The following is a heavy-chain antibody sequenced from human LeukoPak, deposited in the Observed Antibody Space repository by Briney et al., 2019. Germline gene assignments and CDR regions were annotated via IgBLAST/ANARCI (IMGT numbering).Heavy chain of an antibody. Sequence: ASVTVSCKASGYTFTSYGISWVRQAPGQGLEWMGWISAYNGNTNYAQKLQGRVTMTTDTSTSTAYMELRSLRSDDTAVYYCARFQPYSSSWFPIDDWGQGTLVTVSS. CDR3: ARFQPYSSSWFPIDD. V-gene: IGHV1-18*01. J-gene: IGHJ4*02. CDR2: ISAYNGNT. CDR1: GYTFTSYG. D-gene: IGHD6-13*01.